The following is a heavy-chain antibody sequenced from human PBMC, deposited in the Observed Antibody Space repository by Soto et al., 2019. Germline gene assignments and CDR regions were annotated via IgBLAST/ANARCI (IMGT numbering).Heavy chain of an antibody. CDR2: IYYSGST. D-gene: IGHD5-12*01. V-gene: IGHV4-59*08. J-gene: IGHJ3*02. CDR3: ARHPREDSGYVIDAFDI. CDR1: GGSISSYY. Sequence: PSETLSLTCTVSGGSISSYYWSWIRQPPGKGLEWIGYIYYSGSTNYNPSLKSRVTISVDTSKNQFSLKLSSVTAADTAVYYCARHPREDSGYVIDAFDIWGQGTMVTVS.